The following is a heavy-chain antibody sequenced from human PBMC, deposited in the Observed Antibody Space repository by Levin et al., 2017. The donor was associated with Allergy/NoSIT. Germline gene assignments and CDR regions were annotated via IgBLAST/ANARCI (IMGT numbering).Heavy chain of an antibody. CDR2: ISYDGSNK. CDR1: GFTFSSYA. D-gene: IGHD6-13*01. V-gene: IGHV3-30-3*01. CDR3: ARDLRYSSSWYWGDYYYYYGMDV. J-gene: IGHJ6*02. Sequence: PGGSLRLSCAASGFTFSSYAMHWVRQAPGKGLEWVAVISYDGSNKYYADSVKGRFTISRDNSKNTLYLQMNSLRAEDTAVYYCARDLRYSSSWYWGDYYYYYGMDVWGQGTTVTVSS.